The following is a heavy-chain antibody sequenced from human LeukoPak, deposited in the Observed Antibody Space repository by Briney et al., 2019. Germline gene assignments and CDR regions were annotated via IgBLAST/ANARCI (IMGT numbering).Heavy chain of an antibody. CDR1: GGSFSCYY. CDR2: INHSGST. Sequence: PSETLSLTCAVYGGSFSCYYWSWIRQPPGKGLEWIGEINHSGSTNYNPSLKSRVTISVDTSKNQFSLKLSSVTAADTAVYYCASLMVNCSGGSCYATNDYWGQGTLVTVSS. D-gene: IGHD2-15*01. V-gene: IGHV4-34*01. J-gene: IGHJ4*02. CDR3: ASLMVNCSGGSCYATNDY.